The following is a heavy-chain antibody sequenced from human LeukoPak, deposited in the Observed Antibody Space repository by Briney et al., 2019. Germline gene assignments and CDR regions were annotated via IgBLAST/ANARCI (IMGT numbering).Heavy chain of an antibody. D-gene: IGHD6-25*01. Sequence: GESLKISCQGSGYSFTGYWISWVRQMPGKGLEWMGRIDPSDSYTNYSPSFQGHVTISTDKSISTAYLQWSSLKASDTAMYYCASLKDSSGWYFDYWGQGTLVTVSS. CDR1: GYSFTGYW. CDR3: ASLKDSSGWYFDY. J-gene: IGHJ4*02. V-gene: IGHV5-10-1*01. CDR2: IDPSDSYT.